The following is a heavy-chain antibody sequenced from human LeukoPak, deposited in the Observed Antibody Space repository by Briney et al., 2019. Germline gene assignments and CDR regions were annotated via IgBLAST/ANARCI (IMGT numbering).Heavy chain of an antibody. CDR3: ARGDYGDYTQGPTYFQH. CDR2: IYPGDSDT. CDR1: GYSFTSYW. V-gene: IGHV5-51*01. Sequence: GESLKISCKGSGYSFTSYWIGWVRHMPGKGLEWMGIIYPGDSDTRYSPSFQGQVTISADKSISTAYLQWSSLKASDTAMYYCARGDYGDYTQGPTYFQHWGQGTLVTVSS. J-gene: IGHJ1*01. D-gene: IGHD4-17*01.